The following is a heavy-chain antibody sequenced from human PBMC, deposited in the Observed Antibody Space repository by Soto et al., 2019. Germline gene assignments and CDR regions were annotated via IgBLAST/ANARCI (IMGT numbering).Heavy chain of an antibody. CDR1: GYMFVNYG. CDR2: ISPYRGNT. D-gene: IGHD3-16*01. J-gene: IGHJ6*02. V-gene: IGHV1-18*01. CDR3: AMVDNYVTPNPQDV. Sequence: QVQLMQSGSVVWKPGSSVRVSCKTSGYMFVNYGIAWVRQAPGQVLVWMGWISPYRGNTHYASKVQGRLTMTTDTSTSTAYMDLGSLTSDDTAVYYCAMVDNYVTPNPQDVWGQGTTVTVSS.